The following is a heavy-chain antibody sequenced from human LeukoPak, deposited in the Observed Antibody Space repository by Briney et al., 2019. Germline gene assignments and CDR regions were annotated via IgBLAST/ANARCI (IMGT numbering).Heavy chain of an antibody. CDR3: ARGHFAWVTTGAFDI. V-gene: IGHV3-33*01. CDR1: GFTFSSYG. J-gene: IGHJ3*02. D-gene: IGHD3-22*01. Sequence: PGGSLRLSCAASGFTFSSYGMHWVRQAPGKGLEWVAVIWYDGSNKYYADSVKGRFTISRDNSKNTLYLQMNSLRAEDTAVYYCARGHFAWVTTGAFDIWGQGTMVTVSS. CDR2: IWYDGSNK.